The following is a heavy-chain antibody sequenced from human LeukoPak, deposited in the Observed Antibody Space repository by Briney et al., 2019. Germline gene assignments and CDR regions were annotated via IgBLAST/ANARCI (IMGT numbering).Heavy chain of an antibody. CDR3: TTDREWLVPFDY. CDR2: IKSKTDGGTT. CDR1: GFTFSNAW. D-gene: IGHD6-19*01. V-gene: IGHV3-15*01. Sequence: GGSLRLSCAASGFTFSNAWMSWVRQAPGKGLEWVGRIKSKTDGGTTDYAARVKGRFTISRDDSKNTLYLQMNSLKTEDTAVYYCTTDREWLVPFDYWGQGTLVTVSS. J-gene: IGHJ4*02.